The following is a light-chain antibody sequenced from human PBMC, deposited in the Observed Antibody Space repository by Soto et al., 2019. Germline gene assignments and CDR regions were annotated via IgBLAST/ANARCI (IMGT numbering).Light chain of an antibody. Sequence: DIQMTKSPSTLSGSVGDRVSIACRASQSISNWLAWYQQKPGKAPKLLIYDASSLESGVPSRFSGSGSGTDFTLTISSLEPEDFAVYYCQQYVSSGTFGQGTKA. J-gene: IGKJ1*01. CDR2: DAS. CDR1: QSISNW. CDR3: QQYVSSGT. V-gene: IGKV1-5*01.